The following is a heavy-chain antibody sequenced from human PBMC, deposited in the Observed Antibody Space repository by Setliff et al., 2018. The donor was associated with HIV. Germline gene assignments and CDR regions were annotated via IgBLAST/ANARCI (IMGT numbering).Heavy chain of an antibody. J-gene: IGHJ6*03. CDR2: IYYNGSP. CDR3: ARHCGYSPGQICYYYLDI. V-gene: IGHV4-39*01. D-gene: IGHD5-18*01. CDR1: GASIGSSHYY. Sequence: SETLSLTCSVSGASIGSSHYYWGWIRQPPGKGLEWVASIYYNGSPFYNPSLKSRVTISVDTFKNQFSLNLSSVTAADTAVYYCARHCGYSPGQICYYYLDIWGKGTTGTVSS.